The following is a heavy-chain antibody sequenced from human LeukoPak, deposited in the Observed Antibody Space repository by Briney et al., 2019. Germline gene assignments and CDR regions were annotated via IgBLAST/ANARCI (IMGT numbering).Heavy chain of an antibody. CDR1: GFTFSTYA. V-gene: IGHV3-64D*06. CDR2: ISTNGGST. J-gene: IGHJ4*02. Sequence: GGSLRLSCSASGFTFSTYALHWVRQAPGKGLEYVSTISTNGGSTYYADSVKGRFTISRDNSKNTLYLQMTSLRAEDTAVYYCVKDAQSGSYSHFDYWGQGTQVTVSS. D-gene: IGHD1-26*01. CDR3: VKDAQSGSYSHFDY.